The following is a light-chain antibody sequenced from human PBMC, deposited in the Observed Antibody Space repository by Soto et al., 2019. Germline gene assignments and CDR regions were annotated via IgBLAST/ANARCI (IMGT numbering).Light chain of an antibody. J-gene: IGKJ1*01. CDR3: QHSYSTPWT. V-gene: IGKV1-39*01. CDR2: AAS. CDR1: QSISSY. Sequence: DIQLTQSPSSLSASVGDRVTITCRASQSISSYLNWYQQKPWKTPKLLIYAASSLQSGVPSTFSCSGSGTDFTLTISSLQPEDFATYYCQHSYSTPWTFGQGTKVEIK.